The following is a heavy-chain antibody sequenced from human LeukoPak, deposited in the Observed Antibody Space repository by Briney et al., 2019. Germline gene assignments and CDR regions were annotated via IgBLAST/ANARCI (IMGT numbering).Heavy chain of an antibody. V-gene: IGHV3-7*01. CDR3: ARESGSSSLRIDY. Sequence: QTGGSLRLSCAASGFTFSSYWMSWVRQAPGKGLEWVANIKQDGSEKYYVDSVKGRFTISRDNAKNSLYLQMNSLRAEDTAVYYCARESGSSSLRIDYWGQGTLVTVSS. J-gene: IGHJ4*02. D-gene: IGHD6-13*01. CDR1: GFTFSSYW. CDR2: IKQDGSEK.